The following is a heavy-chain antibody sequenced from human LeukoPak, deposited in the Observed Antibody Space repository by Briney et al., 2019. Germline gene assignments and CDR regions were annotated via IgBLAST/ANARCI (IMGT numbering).Heavy chain of an antibody. J-gene: IGHJ4*02. V-gene: IGHV4-34*01. CDR3: ARLGAGPTYYDFWSGYSSFYFDY. D-gene: IGHD3-3*01. Sequence: SETLSLTCAVYGGSFSGYYWSWIRQPPGKGLEWIGEINRSGSTNYNPSLKSRVAISVDTSKNQFSLKLSSVTAADTAVYYCARLGAGPTYYDFWSGYSSFYFDYWGQGTLVTVSS. CDR1: GGSFSGYY. CDR2: INRSGST.